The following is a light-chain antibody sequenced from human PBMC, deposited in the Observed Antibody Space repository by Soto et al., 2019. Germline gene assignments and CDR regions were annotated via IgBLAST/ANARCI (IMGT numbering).Light chain of an antibody. CDR1: QSISSY. CDR3: QQTYSSPQWT. V-gene: IGKV1-39*01. J-gene: IGKJ1*01. CDR2: AAV. Sequence: DIQMTQSPFSLSASLGYRCTITCLASQSISSYLNWYQQKPGKPPKLLIYAAVSLQSGIPSRFSAYGSGTDFTLTISSLQPEDFATYYCQQTYSSPQWTFGQGTKVDIK.